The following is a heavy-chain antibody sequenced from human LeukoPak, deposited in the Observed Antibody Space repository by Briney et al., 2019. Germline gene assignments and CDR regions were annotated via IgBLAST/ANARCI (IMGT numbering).Heavy chain of an antibody. CDR2: IIPIFGAA. Sequence: SVKVSCKASGGTFSSYAISWVRQAPGQGLEWMGGIIPIFGAANYAQKFQGRVTITADESTSTAYMELSSLRSEDTDVYYCASPLCRDGYNCPLDYWGQGTLVTVSS. CDR3: ASPLCRDGYNCPLDY. CDR1: GGTFSSYA. V-gene: IGHV1-69*13. D-gene: IGHD5-24*01. J-gene: IGHJ4*02.